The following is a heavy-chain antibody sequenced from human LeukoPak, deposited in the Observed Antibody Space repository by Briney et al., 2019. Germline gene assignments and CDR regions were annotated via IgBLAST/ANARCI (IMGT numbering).Heavy chain of an antibody. CDR2: IYYSGST. J-gene: IGHJ4*02. CDR3: ARHFFPYGSGSPFDY. D-gene: IGHD3-10*01. Sequence: MASETLSLTCTVSGGSISSSSYYWGWIRQPPGKGLEWIGSIYYSGSTYYNPSLKSRVTISVDTSKNQFSLKLSSVTAADTAVYYCARHFFPYGSGSPFDYWGLGTLVTVSS. CDR1: GGSISSSSYY. V-gene: IGHV4-39*01.